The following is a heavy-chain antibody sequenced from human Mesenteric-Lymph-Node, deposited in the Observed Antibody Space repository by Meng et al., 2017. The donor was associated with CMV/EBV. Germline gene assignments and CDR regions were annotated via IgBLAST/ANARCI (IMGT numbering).Heavy chain of an antibody. V-gene: IGHV1-2*02. CDR1: GYTFSDYY. J-gene: IGHJ4*02. D-gene: IGHD3-22*01. CDR3: ARGVNYYDSSGYYGF. Sequence: ASVKVSCKASGYTFSDYYMHWVRQAPGQGLEWMGWIYPNSGATDYAQKFQGRVTMTRDTSISTAYMELSRLKSDDTALYYCARGVNYYDSSGYYGFWGQGTLVTVSS. CDR2: IYPNSGAT.